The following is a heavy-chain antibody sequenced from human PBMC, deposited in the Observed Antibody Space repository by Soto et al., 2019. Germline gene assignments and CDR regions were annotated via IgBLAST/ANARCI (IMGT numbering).Heavy chain of an antibody. CDR2: MNPNTGNT. CDR3: AREAASDPSFYYHYMDV. J-gene: IGHJ6*03. CDR1: GYTFTNYN. V-gene: IGHV1-8*01. Sequence: ASVKVSCKASGYTFTNYNINWVRQATGQGLEWMGWMNPNTGNTGYAEKFQGRVTMTRNSSINTAYMELSGLRSDDTAVYYCAREAASDPSFYYHYMDVWGKGTTVTGSS. D-gene: IGHD6-25*01.